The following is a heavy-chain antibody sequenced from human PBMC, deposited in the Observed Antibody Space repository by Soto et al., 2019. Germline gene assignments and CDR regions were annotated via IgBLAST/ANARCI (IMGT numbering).Heavy chain of an antibody. CDR2: IHHSGST. J-gene: IGHJ6*03. V-gene: IGHV4-34*01. CDR3: ARIQSDYYMDV. D-gene: IGHD4-4*01. Sequence: SETLSLTCAVYGGSFSDYYWTWIRQPPGKGLEWIGEIHHSGSTNYNPSLKSRVTISLGTSKNQFSLRLSSVTAADAAVYYCARIQSDYYMDVWGKGTTVTVSS. CDR1: GGSFSDYY.